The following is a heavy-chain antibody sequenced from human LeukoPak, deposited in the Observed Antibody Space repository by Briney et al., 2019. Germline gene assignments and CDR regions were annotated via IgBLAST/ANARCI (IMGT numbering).Heavy chain of an antibody. CDR3: ASLGYFDY. CDR1: GFSVSSNY. V-gene: IGHV3-53*01. CDR2: IYDGGST. Sequence: GGSLRLSCAASGFSVSSNYMSWVRQAPGKGLEWVSVIYDGGSTYYADSVKGRFTISRDNSKNTPYLQMNSLRAEDTAVYYCASLGYFDYWGQGTLVTVSS. J-gene: IGHJ4*02.